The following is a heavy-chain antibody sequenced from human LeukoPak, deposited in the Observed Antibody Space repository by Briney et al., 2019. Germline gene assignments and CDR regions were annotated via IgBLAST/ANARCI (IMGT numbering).Heavy chain of an antibody. CDR1: GFTFSSYW. CDR2: IKQDGSEK. D-gene: IGHD3-10*01. J-gene: IGHJ3*02. CDR3: ARGVRFASGAFDI. V-gene: IGHV3-7*01. Sequence: GGSLRLSCAASGFTFSSYWMSWVRQAPGKGLEWVANIKQDGSEKYYVDSVKGRFTISRDNAKNSLYLQMNSLRAEDTAVYYCARGVRFASGAFDIWGQGTMVTVSS.